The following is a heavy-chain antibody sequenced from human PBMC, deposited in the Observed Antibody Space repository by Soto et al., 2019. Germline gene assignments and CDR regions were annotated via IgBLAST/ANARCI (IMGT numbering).Heavy chain of an antibody. Sequence: PGGSLRLSCVASGFTFTNYWVHWVRQAPGRGLVWVSRINGDGSSRFYADSVRGRFTISRDNAENTLYLQMNSLRAEDTAVYYCARGVRNYYAMDVWGQGTTVTVSS. CDR3: ARGVRNYYAMDV. J-gene: IGHJ6*02. CDR1: GFTFTNYW. CDR2: INGDGSSR. V-gene: IGHV3-74*01.